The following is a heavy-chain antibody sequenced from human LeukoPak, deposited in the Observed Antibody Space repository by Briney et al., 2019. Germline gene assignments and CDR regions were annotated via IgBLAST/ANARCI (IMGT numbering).Heavy chain of an antibody. D-gene: IGHD1-26*01. CDR2: IQYDGTNK. V-gene: IGHV3-30*02. CDR3: AKNKYSGSYPTFYYFDY. CDR1: GFTFISYG. J-gene: IGHJ4*02. Sequence: GGSLRLSCAASGFTFISYGMHWVRQAPGKGLEWVAFIQYDGTNKYYADSVKGRFTISRDNSKNTLYLQMNSLRAEDTAVYYCAKNKYSGSYPTFYYFDYWGQGTLVTVSS.